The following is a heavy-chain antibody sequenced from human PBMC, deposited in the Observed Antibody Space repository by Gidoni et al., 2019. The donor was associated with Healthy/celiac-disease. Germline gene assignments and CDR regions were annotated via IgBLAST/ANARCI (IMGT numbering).Heavy chain of an antibody. J-gene: IGHJ5*02. V-gene: IGHV4-31*03. Sequence: QVQLQESGPGLVKPSQTLSLTCTVSGGSISSGGYYWSWIRQHPGKGLEWIGYIYYSGSTYYNPSLKSRVTISVDTSKNQFSLKLSSVTAADTAVYYCAREGIAAAGTMNWFDPWGQGTLVTVSS. CDR1: GGSISSGGYY. CDR3: AREGIAAAGTMNWFDP. CDR2: IYYSGST. D-gene: IGHD6-13*01.